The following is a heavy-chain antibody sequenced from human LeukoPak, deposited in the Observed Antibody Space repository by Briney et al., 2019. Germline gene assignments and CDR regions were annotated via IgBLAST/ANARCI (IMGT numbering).Heavy chain of an antibody. Sequence: TEGSLRLXCAASGFTFSSYSMNWVRQAPGRGLEWVSYISTTSSSIYYADSVKGRFTISRDNAKNSLYLQMNSLRAEDTAVYYCARVRGTYYFDYWGQGTLVTVSS. CDR3: ARVRGTYYFDY. CDR1: GFTFSSYS. V-gene: IGHV3-48*01. CDR2: ISTTSSSI. J-gene: IGHJ4*02. D-gene: IGHD1-26*01.